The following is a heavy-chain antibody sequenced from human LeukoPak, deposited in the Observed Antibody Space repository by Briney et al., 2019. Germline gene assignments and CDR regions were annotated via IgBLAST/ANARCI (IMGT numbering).Heavy chain of an antibody. CDR3: ARDPAAAGHYYYYGLDV. V-gene: IGHV6-1*01. CDR2: TYYRSKWYN. D-gene: IGHD6-13*01. CDR1: GDSFFSNSAA. J-gene: IGHJ6*02. Sequence: SQTLPLTCAISGDSFFSNSAAWNWIRQSPSRGLEWLGRTYYRSKWYNDYAVSVKSRIIINPDTSRDQFSLQLNSLTPEDTAVYYCARDPAAAGHYYYYGLDVWGQGTTVTVSS.